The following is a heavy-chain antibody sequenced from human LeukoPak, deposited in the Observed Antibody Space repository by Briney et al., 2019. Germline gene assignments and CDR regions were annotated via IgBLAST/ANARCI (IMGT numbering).Heavy chain of an antibody. J-gene: IGHJ3*02. Sequence: PSETLSLTCTVSGGSTNSNYWSWMRQPPGKGLEWIGNFYYSGSTNYNPSLKSRATISVDTSKNQFSLKLSSVTAADTAVYYCARQGYCSSTSCLSTINAFDIWGQGTMVTVSS. CDR2: FYYSGST. D-gene: IGHD2-2*01. CDR1: GGSTNSNY. CDR3: ARQGYCSSTSCLSTINAFDI. V-gene: IGHV4-59*08.